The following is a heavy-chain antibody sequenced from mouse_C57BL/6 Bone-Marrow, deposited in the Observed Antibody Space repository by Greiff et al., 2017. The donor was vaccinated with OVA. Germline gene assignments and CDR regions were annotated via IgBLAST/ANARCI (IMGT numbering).Heavy chain of an antibody. Sequence: QVQLQQSGAELARPGASVKLSCKASGYTFTSYGISWVKQRPGQGLEWIGEIYPRSGNPYYNEKFKGKATLTAYKYYSTAYMELRSLTSEDSSVYFCDLITTVVADYWGQGTTLTVSS. D-gene: IGHD1-1*01. V-gene: IGHV1-81*01. CDR2: IYPRSGNP. CDR1: GYTFTSYG. J-gene: IGHJ2*01. CDR3: DLITTVVADY.